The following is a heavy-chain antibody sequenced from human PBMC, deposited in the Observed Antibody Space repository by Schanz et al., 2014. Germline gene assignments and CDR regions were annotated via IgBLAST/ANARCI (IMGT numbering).Heavy chain of an antibody. V-gene: IGHV1-46*03. CDR1: GYTFSFTSYN. D-gene: IGHD3-10*01. CDR2: INSSGGGT. Sequence: QVQVEQSGPEVKKPGASVTVFCQASGYTFSFTSYNVHWVRQAPGQGLEWMGYINSSGGGTSYAQKFQDRLTMTRDASTSTVYMELSSLRSEDTAVYYCARGSPENMIRGELDYWGQGTLVTVSA. CDR3: ARGSPENMIRGELDY. J-gene: IGHJ4*02.